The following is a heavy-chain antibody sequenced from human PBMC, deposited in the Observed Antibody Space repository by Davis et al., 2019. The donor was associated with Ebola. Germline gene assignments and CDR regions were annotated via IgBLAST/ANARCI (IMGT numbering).Heavy chain of an antibody. V-gene: IGHV3-7*03. J-gene: IGHJ4*02. CDR2: IKQDGSEK. CDR3: TISTPSTVTTDY. Sequence: GESLKISCAASGFTFSSYWMSWVRQAPGKGLEWVANIKQDGSEKYYVDSVKGRFTISRDNAKNSLYLQMNSLRDEDTAVYYCTISTPSTVTTDYWGQGTLVTVSS. D-gene: IGHD4-17*01. CDR1: GFTFSSYW.